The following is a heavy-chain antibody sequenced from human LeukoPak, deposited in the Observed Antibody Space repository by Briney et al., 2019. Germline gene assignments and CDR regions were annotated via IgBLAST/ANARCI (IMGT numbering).Heavy chain of an antibody. Sequence: ASVKVSCKASGYTFTSYAINWVRQATGQGLEWMGWMNPSNDNTGFAQKFQGRLTMTRDTSISTAYMELRGLTSDDTAVYFCARGSSEEMATIADWGQGTLVTVSS. CDR2: MNPSNDNT. CDR1: GYTFTSYA. J-gene: IGHJ4*02. CDR3: ARGSSEEMATIAD. D-gene: IGHD5-24*01. V-gene: IGHV1-8*01.